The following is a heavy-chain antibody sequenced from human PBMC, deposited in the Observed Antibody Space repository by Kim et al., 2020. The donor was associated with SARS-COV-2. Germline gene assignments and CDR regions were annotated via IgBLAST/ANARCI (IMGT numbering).Heavy chain of an antibody. J-gene: IGHJ4*02. V-gene: IGHV3-23*01. D-gene: IGHD2-8*02. CDR2: ISGNGADT. CDR1: RFTFSSYA. CDR3: AKDYADSTVFFDS. Sequence: GGSLRLSCAASRFTFSSYAMGWVRQAPGKGLEWVSIISGNGADTDYAESVKGRFSISRDNSKNTLYLQMNSLRAEDTAIYYCAKDYADSTVFFDSGGQGNPVTVSS.